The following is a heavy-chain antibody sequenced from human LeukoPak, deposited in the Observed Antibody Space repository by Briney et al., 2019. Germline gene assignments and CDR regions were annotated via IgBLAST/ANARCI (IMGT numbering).Heavy chain of an antibody. V-gene: IGHV4-4*09. CDR2: IYTGGST. CDR3: ARRGYYDSSGYYYYYMDV. D-gene: IGHD3-22*01. CDR1: GGSISSYY. Sequence: PSETLSLTCTVSGGSISSYYWSWIRQPPGKGLEWIGYIYTGGSTNYNPSLKSRVTISVDTSKNQFSLKLSSVTAADTAVYYCARRGYYDSSGYYYYYMDVWGKGTTVTVSS. J-gene: IGHJ6*03.